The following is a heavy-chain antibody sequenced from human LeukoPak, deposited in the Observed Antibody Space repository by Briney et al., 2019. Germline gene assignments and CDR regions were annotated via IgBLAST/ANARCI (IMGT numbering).Heavy chain of an antibody. CDR2: INYSGST. CDR3: ARAYYDTSGYPGWYFDL. V-gene: IGHV4-59*12. CDR1: GGSIGSNY. Sequence: SETLSLNCTVSGGSIGSNYWSWIRQPPGKGLEWIGYINYSGSTNYNPSLKSRVTISVDTSKNQFSLKLTSVTAADTAVYYCARAYYDTSGYPGWYFDLWGRGTLVTVSS. J-gene: IGHJ2*01. D-gene: IGHD3-22*01.